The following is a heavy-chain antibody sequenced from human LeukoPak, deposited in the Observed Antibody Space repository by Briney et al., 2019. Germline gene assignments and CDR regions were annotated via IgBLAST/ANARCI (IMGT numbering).Heavy chain of an antibody. CDR2: ISYDGSNK. D-gene: IGHD6-13*01. V-gene: IGHV3-30*03. CDR1: GFTFSSYG. J-gene: IGHJ4*02. Sequence: GGSLRLSCVASGFTFSSYGMHWVRQAPGKGLEWVAVISYDGSNKYYADSVKGRFTISRDNSKNTLYLQMNSLRAEDTAVYYCAGSSTWRFDYWGQGTLVTVSS. CDR3: AGSSTWRFDY.